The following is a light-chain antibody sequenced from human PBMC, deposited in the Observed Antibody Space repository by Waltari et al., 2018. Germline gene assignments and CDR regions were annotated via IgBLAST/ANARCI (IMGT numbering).Light chain of an antibody. V-gene: IGKV1-9*01. Sequence: DIQLTQSPSFLSASVGDKVTITCRASQGISSNLAWYHQKPGRAPRLLIYTASILQNGVPSRFSGSGSGTEFTLTISSLQPEDFATYYCQQVNSYPRTFGQG. J-gene: IGKJ1*01. CDR2: TAS. CDR3: QQVNSYPRT. CDR1: QGISSN.